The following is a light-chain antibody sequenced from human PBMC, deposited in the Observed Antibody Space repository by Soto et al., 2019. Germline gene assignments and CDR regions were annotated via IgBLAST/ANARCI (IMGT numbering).Light chain of an antibody. Sequence: EVVLTQSPATLSLSPGERATLSCRASQSVSRHLAWYQQKPGQAPRLLILDASDRATGIPARFSGSGSGTNFTLTISSLEPEDFATYYCQQTYDAPLTFGGGTTVEIK. J-gene: IGKJ4*01. CDR3: QQTYDAPLT. V-gene: IGKV3-11*01. CDR2: DAS. CDR1: QSVSRH.